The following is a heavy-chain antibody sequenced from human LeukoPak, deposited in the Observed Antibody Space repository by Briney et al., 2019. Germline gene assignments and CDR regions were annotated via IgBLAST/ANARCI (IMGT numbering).Heavy chain of an antibody. CDR2: INHSGST. CDR3: ARDSGDCSSTSCPPGGYYYMDV. J-gene: IGHJ6*03. CDR1: GGSISSGGYY. V-gene: IGHV4-39*07. Sequence: PSETLSLTCTVSGGSISSGGYYWSWIRQPPGKGLEWIGEINHSGSTNYNPSLKSRVTISVDTSKNQFSLKLSSVTAADTAVYYCARDSGDCSSTSCPPGGYYYMDVWGKGTTVTVSS. D-gene: IGHD2-2*01.